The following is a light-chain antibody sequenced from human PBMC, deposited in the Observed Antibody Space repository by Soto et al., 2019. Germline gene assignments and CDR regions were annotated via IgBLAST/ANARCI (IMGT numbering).Light chain of an antibody. CDR2: RNN. Sequence: QSVLTQPPSASGTPGQRVTISCSGSSSNIGSNYVYWYQQLPGTAPKLLIYRNNPRPSGVPDRFSGSKSGTSASLAISGLRADDEADYYCASWDDSLSAWVFGGGTKLTVL. V-gene: IGLV1-47*01. CDR1: SSNIGSNY. J-gene: IGLJ3*02. CDR3: ASWDDSLSAWV.